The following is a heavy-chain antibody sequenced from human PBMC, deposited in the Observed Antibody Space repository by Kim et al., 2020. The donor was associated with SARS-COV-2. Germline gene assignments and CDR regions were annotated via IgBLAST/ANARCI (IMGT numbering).Heavy chain of an antibody. CDR1: GFTFSGSA. D-gene: IGHD3-10*01. CDR3: TRHPDYYGSGSYFRGDP. CDR2: IRSKANSYAT. J-gene: IGHJ5*02. Sequence: GGSLRLSCAASGFTFSGSAMHWVRQASGKGLEWVGRIRSKANSYATAYAASVKGRFTISRDDSKNTAYLQMNSLKTEDTAVYYCTRHPDYYGSGSYFRGDPWGQGTLVTVSS. V-gene: IGHV3-73*01.